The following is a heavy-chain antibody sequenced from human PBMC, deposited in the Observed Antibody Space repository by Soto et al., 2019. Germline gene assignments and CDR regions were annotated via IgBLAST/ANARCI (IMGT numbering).Heavy chain of an antibody. Sequence: GGSLRLSCAASGFTFSSYAMSWVRQAPGKGLEWVSAISGSGGSTYYADSVKGRFTISRDNSKNTLYLQMNSLRAEDTAVYYCAKDYVATTYYYDSSGYNQFDYWGQGTLVTVSS. CDR2: ISGSGGST. CDR1: GFTFSSYA. D-gene: IGHD3-22*01. V-gene: IGHV3-23*01. J-gene: IGHJ4*02. CDR3: AKDYVATTYYYDSSGYNQFDY.